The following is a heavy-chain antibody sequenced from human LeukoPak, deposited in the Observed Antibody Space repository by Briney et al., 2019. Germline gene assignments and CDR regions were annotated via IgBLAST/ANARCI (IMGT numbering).Heavy chain of an antibody. J-gene: IGHJ3*02. V-gene: IGHV4-39*01. Sequence: SETLSLTCTVSGGSISSSGSYWGWIRQPPGKGLEWIGNIYYSGSTYYNPSLKSRVTISVDTSKNQFSLKLSSVTAADTAVFYCARRESYDTFDIWGQGTMVTVSS. CDR1: GGSISSSGSY. D-gene: IGHD1-26*01. CDR3: ARRESYDTFDI. CDR2: IYYSGST.